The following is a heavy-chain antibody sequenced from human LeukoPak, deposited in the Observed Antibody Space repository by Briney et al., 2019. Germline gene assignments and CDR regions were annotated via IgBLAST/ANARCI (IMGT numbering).Heavy chain of an antibody. CDR1: GFSISSGYY. CDR2: IAHSGIS. Sequence: SETLSLTCSVSGFSISSGYYWGWIRQPPGKGLEWIGSIAHSGISYYNPSLRSRVTLSVDTSKNQFSLRLSSVTAADTAVYYCARDRYYYDSSQNYFDYWGQGTLVTVSS. V-gene: IGHV4-38-2*02. CDR3: ARDRYYYDSSQNYFDY. J-gene: IGHJ4*02. D-gene: IGHD3-22*01.